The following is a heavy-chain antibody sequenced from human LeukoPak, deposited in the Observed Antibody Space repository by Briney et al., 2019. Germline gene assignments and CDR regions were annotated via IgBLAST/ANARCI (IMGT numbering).Heavy chain of an antibody. CDR3: ARDSYYDSSVDY. Sequence: SETLSLTCTVSGGSISSYYWSWIRQPAGKGLEWIGYIYYSGSTYYNPSLKSRVTISVDTSKNQFSLKLSSVTAADTAVYYCARDSYYDSSVDYWGQGTLVTVSS. CDR1: GGSISSYY. D-gene: IGHD3-22*01. V-gene: IGHV4-59*12. J-gene: IGHJ4*02. CDR2: IYYSGST.